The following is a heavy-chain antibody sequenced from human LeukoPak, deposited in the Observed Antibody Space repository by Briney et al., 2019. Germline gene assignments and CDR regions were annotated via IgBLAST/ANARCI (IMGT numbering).Heavy chain of an antibody. J-gene: IGHJ6*02. CDR1: GFAFSDYS. CDR3: ARVDIVANYGMDV. Sequence: GSLRLSCAASGFAFSDYSINWVRQAPGKGLEWIGYIYYSGSTNYNPSLKSRVTISVDTSKNQFSLKLSSVTAADTAVYYCARVDIVANYGMDVWGQGTTVTVSS. V-gene: IGHV4-59*01. D-gene: IGHD5-12*01. CDR2: IYYSGST.